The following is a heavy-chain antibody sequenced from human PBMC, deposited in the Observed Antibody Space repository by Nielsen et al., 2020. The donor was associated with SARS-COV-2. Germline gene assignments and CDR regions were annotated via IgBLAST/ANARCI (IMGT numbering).Heavy chain of an antibody. CDR1: GFSVSSYS. V-gene: IGHV3-48*01. CDR2: ISTSSRTI. D-gene: IGHD3-10*01. CDR3: ARVITDGNYYYYYGMDV. Sequence: GGSLRLSCAASGFSVSSYSMNWVRQAPGKGLDWVSYISTSSRTIYYADSVKGRFTISRDNAKNSLYLQMNSLRAEDTAVYYCARVITDGNYYYYYGMDVWGQGTTVTVSS. J-gene: IGHJ6*02.